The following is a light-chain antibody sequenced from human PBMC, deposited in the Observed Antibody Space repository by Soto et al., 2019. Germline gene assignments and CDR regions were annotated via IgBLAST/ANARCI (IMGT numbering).Light chain of an antibody. Sequence: QPVLTQSPSASASLGASVNLTCTLSSGHSRYAIAWHQQQPEKGPRYLMKLNSDGSHNKGDGIPDRFSGSSSGAERFLTISSLQSEDEADYYCQAWGTGPQVIFGGGTKLTVL. CDR1: SGHSRYA. CDR3: QAWGTGPQVI. J-gene: IGLJ2*01. V-gene: IGLV4-69*01. CDR2: LNSDGSH.